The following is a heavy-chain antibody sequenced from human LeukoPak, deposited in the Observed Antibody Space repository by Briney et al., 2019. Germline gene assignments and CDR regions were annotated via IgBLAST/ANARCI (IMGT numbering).Heavy chain of an antibody. V-gene: IGHV4-61*02. CDR1: GASISSGSYY. J-gene: IGHJ4*02. Sequence: PSQTLSLTCTVSGASISSGSYYWSWIRQSAGKGLEWIGRIYTTGSTNYNPSLKSRVTISLDMSKNQFSLKLSSVTAADTAVYYCARKQWVEYYFESWGQGTLVTVSS. CDR2: IYTTGST. CDR3: ARKQWVEYYFES. D-gene: IGHD6-19*01.